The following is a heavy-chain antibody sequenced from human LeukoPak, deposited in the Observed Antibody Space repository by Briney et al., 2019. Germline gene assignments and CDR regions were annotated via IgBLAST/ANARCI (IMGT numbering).Heavy chain of an antibody. Sequence: QPGGSLRLSCAASGFTFSSHWMGWVRQAPGKGLEWVASIKHDGSDKYYVDSVKGRFIISRDNAKNSLYLLMNSQRAEDTALYYCARGPRMAITYFDYWGQGILVTVSS. V-gene: IGHV3-7*01. CDR2: IKHDGSDK. CDR3: ARGPRMAITYFDY. D-gene: IGHD3-22*01. J-gene: IGHJ4*02. CDR1: GFTFSSHW.